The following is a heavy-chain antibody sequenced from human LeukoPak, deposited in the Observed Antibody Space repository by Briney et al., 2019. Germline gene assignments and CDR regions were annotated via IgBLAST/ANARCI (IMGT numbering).Heavy chain of an antibody. CDR2: ISGSGGST. CDR3: AKDQCGSGSYCPYYYYGMDV. Sequence: PGGSLRLSCAASGFTFSSYAMSWVRQAPGKGLEWVSAISGSGGSTYYADSVKGRFTISRDNSKNTLYLQMNSLRAEDTAVYYCAKDQCGSGSYCPYYYYGMDVWGQGPRSPSP. CDR1: GFTFSSYA. V-gene: IGHV3-23*01. J-gene: IGHJ6*02. D-gene: IGHD3-10*01.